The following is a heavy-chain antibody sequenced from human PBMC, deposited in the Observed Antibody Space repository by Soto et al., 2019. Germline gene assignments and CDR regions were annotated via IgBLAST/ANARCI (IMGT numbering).Heavy chain of an antibody. CDR2: IIPIFGTA. CDR1: GGTFSSYA. V-gene: IGHV1-69*13. J-gene: IGHJ3*02. CDR3: ATSGRGGYFFDAFDI. D-gene: IGHD3-22*01. Sequence: SVKVSCKASGGTFSSYAISWVRQAPGQGLEWMGGIIPIFGTANYAQKFQGRVTITADESTSTAYMELSSLRSEDTAVYYCATSGRGGYFFDAFDIWGQGTMVTV.